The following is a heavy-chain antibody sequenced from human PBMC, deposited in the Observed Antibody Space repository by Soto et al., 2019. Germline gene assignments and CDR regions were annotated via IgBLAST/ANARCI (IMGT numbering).Heavy chain of an antibody. Sequence: PSETLSLTCTVSGGSISSYYWSWIRQPPGKGLEWIGYIYYSGSTNYNPSLKSRVTISVDTSKNQFSLKLSSVTAADTAVYYCARTPLNIAAAGTWWFDPWGQGTLVTVSS. J-gene: IGHJ5*02. V-gene: IGHV4-59*01. D-gene: IGHD6-13*01. CDR1: GGSISSYY. CDR3: ARTPLNIAAAGTWWFDP. CDR2: IYYSGST.